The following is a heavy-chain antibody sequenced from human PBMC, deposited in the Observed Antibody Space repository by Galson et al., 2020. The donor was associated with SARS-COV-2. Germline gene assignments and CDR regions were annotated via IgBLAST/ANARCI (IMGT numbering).Heavy chain of an antibody. CDR2: INHSGST. CDR3: ARGRTVTTFYYYYGMDV. CDR1: GGSFSGYY. J-gene: IGHJ6*02. Sequence: SETLSLTCAVYGGSFSGYYWSWIRKPPGKGLEWIGEINHSGSTNYNPSLKSRVTISVDTSKTQFSLKLSSVTAADTAVYYCARGRTVTTFYYYYGMDVWGQGTTVTVS. D-gene: IGHD4-17*01. V-gene: IGHV4-34*01.